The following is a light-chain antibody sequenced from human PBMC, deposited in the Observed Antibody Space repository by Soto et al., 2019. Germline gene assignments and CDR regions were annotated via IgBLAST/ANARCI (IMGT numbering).Light chain of an antibody. CDR1: QSVTSTY. CDR2: DAI. J-gene: IGKJ3*01. Sequence: EIVLTQSPGTLSLSPGERVTLSCRASQSVTSTYLAWYQQKPGQAPRLLIFDAITRATGIPDRFSGSGSGTHFTLTINRLEPEDFAEYYCQQYGRSPGLLTFGPGTKVDIK. V-gene: IGKV3-20*01. CDR3: QQYGRSPGLLT.